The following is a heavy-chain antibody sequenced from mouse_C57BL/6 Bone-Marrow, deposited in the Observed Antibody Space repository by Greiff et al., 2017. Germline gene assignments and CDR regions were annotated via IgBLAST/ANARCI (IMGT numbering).Heavy chain of an antibody. Sequence: EVQGVESGGDLVKPGGSLKLSCAASGFTFSSYGMSWVRQTPDKRLEWVATISSGGSYTYYADSVKGRFTISRDNAKNTLYLQISSLKSEDTAVYYCARPDSSDDIDYWGQGTTLTDSS. CDR1: GFTFSSYG. J-gene: IGHJ2*01. CDR3: ARPDSSDDIDY. CDR2: ISSGGSYT. D-gene: IGHD3-2*02. V-gene: IGHV5-6*01.